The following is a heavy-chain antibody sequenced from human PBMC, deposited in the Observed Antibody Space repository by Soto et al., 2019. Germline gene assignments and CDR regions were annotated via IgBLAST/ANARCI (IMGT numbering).Heavy chain of an antibody. Sequence: EVHLVESGGGLVQPGGSLRLSCAVSGFTFSDLYVDWVRQAPGKGLEWVGRTGNKGNSYTTDYAASVKGRFTISRDDSKNSLYLQMNSLKTEDTAVYYCARETPLAPATSVYYYYGMDVWGQGTTVTVSS. CDR1: GFTFSDLY. CDR3: ARETPLAPATSVYYYYGMDV. J-gene: IGHJ6*02. V-gene: IGHV3-72*01. D-gene: IGHD2-2*01. CDR2: TGNKGNSYTT.